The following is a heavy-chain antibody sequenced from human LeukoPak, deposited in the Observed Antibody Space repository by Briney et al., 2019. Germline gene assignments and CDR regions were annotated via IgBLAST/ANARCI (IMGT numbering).Heavy chain of an antibody. D-gene: IGHD6-19*01. CDR3: ATVSSGWENYFDY. J-gene: IGHJ4*02. Sequence: GASVKVSCKASGGTFSSYAISWVRQAPGQGLEWMGGIIPIFGTANYAQKFQGRVTITTDESTSTAYMELSSLRSEDTAVYYCATVSSGWENYFDYWGQGTLVTVSS. CDR2: IIPIFGTA. CDR1: GGTFSSYA. V-gene: IGHV1-69*05.